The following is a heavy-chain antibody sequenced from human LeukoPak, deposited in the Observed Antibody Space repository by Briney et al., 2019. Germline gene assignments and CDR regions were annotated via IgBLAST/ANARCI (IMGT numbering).Heavy chain of an antibody. CDR2: INPNSGGT. CDR1: GYTFTGYY. Sequence: ASVKVSCKASGYTFTGYYMHWVRQAPGQGLEWVGWINPNSGGTNYAQKLQGRVTMTRDTSISTAYMELSRLRSDDTAVYYCARDTGRVEYSSSWHFDYWGQGTLVTVSS. J-gene: IGHJ4*02. D-gene: IGHD6-13*01. V-gene: IGHV1-2*02. CDR3: ARDTGRVEYSSSWHFDY.